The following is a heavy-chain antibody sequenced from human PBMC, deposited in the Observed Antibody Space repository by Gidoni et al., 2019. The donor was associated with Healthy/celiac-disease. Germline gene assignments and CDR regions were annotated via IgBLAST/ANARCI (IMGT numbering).Heavy chain of an antibody. V-gene: IGHV3-33*01. D-gene: IGHD6-19*01. Sequence: QVQLVESGGGVVQPGRSLRLSCAASGFTFSSYGMHWVRQAPGKGLEWVAVIWYDGSNKYYADSVKGRFTISRDNSKNTLYLQMNSLRAEDTAVYYCARDHGEGGYSSGWYGFDYWGQGTLVTVSS. CDR3: ARDHGEGGYSSGWYGFDY. J-gene: IGHJ4*02. CDR1: GFTFSSYG. CDR2: IWYDGSNK.